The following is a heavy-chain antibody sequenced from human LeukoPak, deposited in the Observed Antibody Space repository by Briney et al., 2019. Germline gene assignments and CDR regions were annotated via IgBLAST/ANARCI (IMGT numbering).Heavy chain of an antibody. Sequence: GGSLRLSCAASGFTFSSYAMHWVRQAPGKGLEWVAVISYDGSNKYYADSVKGRFTISRDNAKNTLYLQMNSLRAEDTAVYFCTRVGYCATTSCRTAFDIWGQGTMVTVSS. V-gene: IGHV3-30-3*01. CDR3: TRVGYCATTSCRTAFDI. CDR2: ISYDGSNK. D-gene: IGHD2-2*01. CDR1: GFTFSSYA. J-gene: IGHJ3*02.